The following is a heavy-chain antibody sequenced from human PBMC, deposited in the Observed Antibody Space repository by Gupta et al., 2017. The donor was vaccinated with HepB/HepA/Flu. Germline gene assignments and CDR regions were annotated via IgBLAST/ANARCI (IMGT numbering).Heavy chain of an antibody. Sequence: QVQLQQWGAGLLKPSETLSLTCAVYGGSFSGYYWSWIRQPPGKGLEWIGEINHSGSTNYNPSLKSRVTISVDTSKNQFSLKLSSVTAADTAVYYCARALVGGATRYFDYWGQGTLVTVSS. CDR2: INHSGST. CDR3: ARALVGGATRYFDY. D-gene: IGHD1-26*01. CDR1: GGSFSGYY. V-gene: IGHV4-34*01. J-gene: IGHJ4*02.